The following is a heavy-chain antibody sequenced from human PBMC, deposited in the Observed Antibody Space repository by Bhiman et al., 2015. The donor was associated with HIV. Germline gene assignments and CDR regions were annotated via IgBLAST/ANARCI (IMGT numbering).Heavy chain of an antibody. CDR2: ISSRGNTI. CDR1: GFTFSSYE. V-gene: IGHV3-48*03. J-gene: IGHJ6*02. D-gene: IGHD2/OR15-2a*01. Sequence: EVHLVESGGGLVQPGGSLRLSCAASGFTFSSYEMNWVRQAPGKGLEWVSYISSRGNTIYYADSVKGRFTISRDNAKNSLSLQMNSLRAEDTAIYHCARLKFVDSGPLIYAPFYYYGMDVWGPRDHGHRL. CDR3: ARLKFVDSGPLIYAPFYYYGMDV.